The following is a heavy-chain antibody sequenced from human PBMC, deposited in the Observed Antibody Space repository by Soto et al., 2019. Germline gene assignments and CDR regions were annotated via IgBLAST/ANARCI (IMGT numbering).Heavy chain of an antibody. V-gene: IGHV1-8*01. CDR2: MNPNSGNT. Sequence: QVQLVQSGAEVKKPGASVKVSCKASGYTFTSYDINWVRQATGQGLEWMGWMNPNSGNTGYAQKFQGRVTMTRNTSISTAYMELSSLRSDAPAVYYCATQKTSYGMDVWGQGTTVTVSS. CDR1: GYTFTSYD. CDR3: ATQKTSYGMDV. J-gene: IGHJ6*02.